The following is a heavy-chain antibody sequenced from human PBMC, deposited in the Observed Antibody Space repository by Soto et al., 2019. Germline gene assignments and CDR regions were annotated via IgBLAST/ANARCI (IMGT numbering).Heavy chain of an antibody. V-gene: IGHV4-34*01. D-gene: IGHD3-10*01. J-gene: IGHJ5*02. CDR1: GGSFSGYY. CDR3: ARGPRITMVRRWFDP. Sequence: PSETLSLTCAVYGGSFSGYYWIWVRQAPGKGLEWIGEINHSGSTNYNPSLKSRVTISVDTSKNQFSLKLSSVTAADTAVYYCARGPRITMVRRWFDPWGQGTLVTVSS. CDR2: INHSGST.